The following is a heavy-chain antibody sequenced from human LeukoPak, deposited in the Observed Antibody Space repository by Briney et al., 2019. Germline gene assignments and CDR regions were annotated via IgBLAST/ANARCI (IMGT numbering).Heavy chain of an antibody. V-gene: IGHV1-69*13. CDR3: ARGWLAETTVVTPYNY. Sequence: ASVTVSCKASGGTFSSSTISWVRQAPGQGLEWMGGITPIFGTPNYAQKFQGRVTITAVESMSTAYMELSSLRSEDTAVYYCARGWLAETTVVTPYNYWGQGTLVTVSS. D-gene: IGHD2-21*02. CDR1: GGTFSSST. J-gene: IGHJ4*02. CDR2: ITPIFGTP.